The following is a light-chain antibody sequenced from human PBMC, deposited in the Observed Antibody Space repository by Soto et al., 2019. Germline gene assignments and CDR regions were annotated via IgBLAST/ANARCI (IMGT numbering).Light chain of an antibody. V-gene: IGKV1-39*01. Sequence: DIQMTQSPSSLSASVGDRVTITCRASQSVGNFFNWYQQKPGLPPKYLIYAASNLQSGVPSRFSGSGSGTDFTLTISNLQPENFATYYCQQSLPTCTFGQGTKVEVK. J-gene: IGKJ1*01. CDR2: AAS. CDR1: QSVGNF. CDR3: QQSLPTCT.